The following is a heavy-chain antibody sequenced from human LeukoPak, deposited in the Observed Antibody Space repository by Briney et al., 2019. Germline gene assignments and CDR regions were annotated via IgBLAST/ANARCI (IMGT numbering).Heavy chain of an antibody. CDR3: ASGVVGCSSTSCYTDAFDF. D-gene: IGHD2-2*02. V-gene: IGHV1-18*01. CDR2: ISAYNGNT. CDR1: GYTFTSYG. Sequence: ASVKVSCKASGYTFTSYGISWVRQAPGQGLEWVGWISAYNGNTNYAQKLQGRVTMTTDTSTSTAYLELRSLRSDDTAVYYCASGVVGCSSTSCYTDAFDFWGQGTMVTVSS. J-gene: IGHJ3*01.